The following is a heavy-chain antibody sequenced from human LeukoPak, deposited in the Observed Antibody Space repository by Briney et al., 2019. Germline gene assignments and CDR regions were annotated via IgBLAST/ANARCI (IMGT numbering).Heavy chain of an antibody. CDR3: ARDNSVGDTAWWFDP. J-gene: IGHJ5*02. Sequence: GASVKVSCKASGYTFTSYDINWVRQATGQGLEWMGWMNPNSGNTGYAQKFQGRVTMTRDMSTSTVYMELSSLRSEDTAVYYCARDNSVGDTAWWFDPWGQGTLVTVSS. CDR2: MNPNSGNT. D-gene: IGHD1-26*01. CDR1: GYTFTSYD. V-gene: IGHV1-8*02.